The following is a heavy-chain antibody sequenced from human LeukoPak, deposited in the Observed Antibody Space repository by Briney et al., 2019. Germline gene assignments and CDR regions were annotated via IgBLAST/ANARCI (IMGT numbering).Heavy chain of an antibody. Sequence: GGSLRLSCAASGFTFSSYSINWVRQAPGKGLEWVSVIYSGGSTYYADSVKGRFTISRDNSKNTLYLQMNSLRSDDTAVYYCARDEVKAAAAPPYYYGMDVWGQGTTVTVSS. CDR2: IYSGGST. CDR1: GFTFSSYS. CDR3: ARDEVKAAAAPPYYYGMDV. V-gene: IGHV3-53*05. D-gene: IGHD6-13*01. J-gene: IGHJ6*02.